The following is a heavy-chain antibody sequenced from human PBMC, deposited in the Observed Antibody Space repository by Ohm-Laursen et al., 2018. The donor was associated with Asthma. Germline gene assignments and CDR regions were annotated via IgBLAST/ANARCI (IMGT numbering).Heavy chain of an antibody. V-gene: IGHV3-30*03. CDR1: GFIFSDYD. D-gene: IGHD6-19*01. CDR3: VRGSWYGSTSDAY. CDR2: LSYDGHNK. Sequence: SLRLSCSASGFIFSDYDMHWVRQAPGKGLEWLAILSYDGHNKHYAESLRGRFFISGDSSENTVELQMNSLRGEDTAVYYCVRGSWYGSTSDAYWGQGTLVTVSS. J-gene: IGHJ4*02.